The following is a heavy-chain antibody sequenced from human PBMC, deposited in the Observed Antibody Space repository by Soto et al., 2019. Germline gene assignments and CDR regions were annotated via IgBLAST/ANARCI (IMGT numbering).Heavy chain of an antibody. CDR2: IYYSGST. J-gene: IGHJ3*02. D-gene: IGHD3-3*01. Sequence: SETLSLTCTVSGGSISSYYWSWIRQPPGKGLEWIGYIYYSGSTNYNPSLKSRVTISVDTSKNQFSLKLRSVTAADTAVYYCARAGSLRFLEWLLSDAFDIWGQGTMVTVSS. V-gene: IGHV4-59*01. CDR1: GGSISSYY. CDR3: ARAGSLRFLEWLLSDAFDI.